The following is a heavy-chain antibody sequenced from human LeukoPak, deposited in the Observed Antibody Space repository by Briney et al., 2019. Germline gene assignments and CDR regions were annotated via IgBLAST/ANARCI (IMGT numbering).Heavy chain of an antibody. CDR3: VTRTD. Sequence: SETLSLTCAVYGGSFSGYYWSWIRQPPGKGLEWIGEINHSGSTNYNPSLKSRVTMSKDTSKNHFSLKLSSVTAADTAVYYCVTRTDWGQGTLVTVSS. D-gene: IGHD1-14*01. CDR1: GGSFSGYY. J-gene: IGHJ4*02. V-gene: IGHV4-34*01. CDR2: INHSGST.